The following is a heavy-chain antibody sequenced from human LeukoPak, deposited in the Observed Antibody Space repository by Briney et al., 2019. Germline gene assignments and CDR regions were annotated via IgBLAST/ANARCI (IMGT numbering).Heavy chain of an antibody. CDR2: IIPIFGIA. D-gene: IGHD3-22*01. V-gene: IGHV1-69*04. CDR3: ARVRYYDSSGYTSQLDY. CDR1: GGTFSSYA. Sequence: SVKVSCKASGGTFSSYAISWVRQAPGQGLEWMGRIIPIFGIANYAQMFQGRVTITADKSTSTAYMELSSLRSEDTAVYYCARVRYYDSSGYTSQLDYWGQGTLVTVSS. J-gene: IGHJ4*02.